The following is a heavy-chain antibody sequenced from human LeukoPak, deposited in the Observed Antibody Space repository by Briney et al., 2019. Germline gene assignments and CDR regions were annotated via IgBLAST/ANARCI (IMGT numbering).Heavy chain of an antibody. V-gene: IGHV4-34*01. CDR1: GGSFSGYY. D-gene: IGHD3-22*01. CDR3: ASSSYYDSTLYYFDY. Sequence: SETLSLTCAVYGGSFSGYYWSWIRQPPGKGLEWIGEINHSGSTNYNPSLKSRVTISVDTSKNQFSLKLSSVTAADTAVYYCASSSYYDSTLYYFDYWGQGTLVTVSS. CDR2: INHSGST. J-gene: IGHJ4*02.